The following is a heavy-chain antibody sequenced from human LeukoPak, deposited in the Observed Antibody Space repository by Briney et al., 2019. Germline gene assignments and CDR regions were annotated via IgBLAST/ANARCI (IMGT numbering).Heavy chain of an antibody. Sequence: SETLSLTCTVSGGSISSSSYYWGWIRQPPGKGLEWIGYIYYSGSTYYNPSLKSRVTISVDTSKNQFSLKLSSVTAADTAVYYCARVVPAANYFDYWGQGTLVTVSS. J-gene: IGHJ4*02. CDR2: IYYSGST. CDR3: ARVVPAANYFDY. V-gene: IGHV4-30-4*08. D-gene: IGHD2-2*01. CDR1: GGSISSSSYY.